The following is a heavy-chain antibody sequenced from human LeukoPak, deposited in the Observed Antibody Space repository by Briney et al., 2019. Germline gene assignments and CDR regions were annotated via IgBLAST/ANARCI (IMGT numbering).Heavy chain of an antibody. D-gene: IGHD3-10*01. V-gene: IGHV4-4*07. CDR3: AREHMVRGVINR. Sequence: SETLSLTCTVSGGSINNYYWSWIRQPAGKRLEWLGRIYSSGSTNYNPSLESRVTVSVDTSKNQFSLKLSSVTAADTAVYYCAREHMVRGVINRWGQGALVTVSS. J-gene: IGHJ4*02. CDR2: IYSSGST. CDR1: GGSINNYY.